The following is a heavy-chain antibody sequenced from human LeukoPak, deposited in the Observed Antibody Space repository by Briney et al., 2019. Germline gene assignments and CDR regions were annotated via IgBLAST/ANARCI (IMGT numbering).Heavy chain of an antibody. J-gene: IGHJ3*02. CDR3: ARGPYSYDSSGAFDI. Sequence: SETLSLTCTVSGGSISSYYWSWIRQPPGKGLEWIGYIYYSGSTNYNPSLKSRVTISVDTSKNQFSLKLSSVTAADTAVYFCARGPYSYDSSGAFDIWGQGTMVTVSS. CDR1: GGSISSYY. D-gene: IGHD3-22*01. V-gene: IGHV4-59*01. CDR2: IYYSGST.